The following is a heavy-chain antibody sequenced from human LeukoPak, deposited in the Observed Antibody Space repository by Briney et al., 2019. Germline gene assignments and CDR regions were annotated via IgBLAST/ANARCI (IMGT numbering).Heavy chain of an antibody. CDR2: INTNTGNP. D-gene: IGHD5-18*01. CDR1: GYTFTTYA. J-gene: IGHJ4*02. V-gene: IGHV7-4-1*02. Sequence: GASVTVSCKASGYTFTTYAMNWVRQAPGQGLEWMGWINTNTGNPAYAQGFTGRFVFSLDTSVSTAYLQISSLKADDTAVYYCAREVAIGRAAMEGLLHWGQGTLVTVSP. CDR3: AREVAIGRAAMEGLLH.